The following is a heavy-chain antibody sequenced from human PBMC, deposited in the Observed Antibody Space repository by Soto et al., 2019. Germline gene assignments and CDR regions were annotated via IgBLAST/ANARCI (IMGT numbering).Heavy chain of an antibody. V-gene: IGHV3-74*01. CDR2: INSDGSST. D-gene: IGHD3-3*01. J-gene: IGHJ3*02. Sequence: GGSLRLYCAASGFTFSSYWMHWVRQAPGKGLVWVSRINSDGSSTSYADSVKGRFTISRDNAKNTLYLQMNSLRAEDTAVYYCAREYYDFWSGYNDAFDIWGQGTMVTVSS. CDR3: AREYYDFWSGYNDAFDI. CDR1: GFTFSSYW.